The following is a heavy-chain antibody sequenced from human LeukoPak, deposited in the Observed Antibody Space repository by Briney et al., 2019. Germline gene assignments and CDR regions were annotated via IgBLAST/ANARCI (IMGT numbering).Heavy chain of an antibody. CDR2: INHSGST. CDR1: GGSFSGYY. CDR3: ARGPKGGSYHNWFDP. J-gene: IGHJ5*02. Sequence: RPSETPSLTCAVYGGSFSGYYWSWIRQPPGKGLEWIGEINHSGSTNYNPSLKSRVTISVDTSKNQFSLKLSSVTAADTAVYYCARGPKGGSYHNWFDPWGQGTLVTVSS. V-gene: IGHV4-34*01. D-gene: IGHD1-26*01.